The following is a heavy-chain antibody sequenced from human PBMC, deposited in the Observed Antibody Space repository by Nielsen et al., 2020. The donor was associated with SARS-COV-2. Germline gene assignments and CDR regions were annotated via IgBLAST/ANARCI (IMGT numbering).Heavy chain of an antibody. CDR2: IDWDDDK. CDR3: ARTRIVGADRANFDY. V-gene: IGHV2-70*04. CDR1: GFSISTTGMR. Sequence: SGPTLVKPTQTLTLTCTFSGFSISTTGMRLNWIRQPPGKALEWLARIDWDDDKFYSTSLKTRLTISKDTSKNQVVLTMTNMDPVDTATYYCARTRIVGADRANFDYWGQGTLVTVSS. D-gene: IGHD1-26*01. J-gene: IGHJ4*02.